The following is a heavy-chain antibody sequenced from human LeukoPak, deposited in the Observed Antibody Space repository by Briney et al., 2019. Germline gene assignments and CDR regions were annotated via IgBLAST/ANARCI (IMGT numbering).Heavy chain of an antibody. CDR1: DGSISTFY. V-gene: IGHV4-59*01. CDR3: ARGRSVKYKFYYFDY. CDR2: IHYSGST. D-gene: IGHD6-19*01. Sequence: PSETLSLTCIVSDGSISTFYWSWIRQPPGKGLEWIGYIHYSGSTKYNPSLKSRVTISVDTSKSQFSLNLDSVTAADTAVYFCARGRSVKYKFYYFDYWCQGTLVTVSS. J-gene: IGHJ4*02.